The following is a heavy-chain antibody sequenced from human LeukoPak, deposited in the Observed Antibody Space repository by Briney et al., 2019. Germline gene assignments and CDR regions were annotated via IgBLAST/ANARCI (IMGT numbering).Heavy chain of an antibody. CDR3: AYRRGLALDY. CDR2: IYWDDDK. V-gene: IGHV2-5*02. J-gene: IGHJ4*02. D-gene: IGHD6-19*01. Sequence: SGPTLVNPTQTLTLTCTYSGFSLSSSGVGVGWVRQPPGKALEWLALIYWDDDKRYSPSLKSRPTITKDTSTNQVVLTMTNMDPVDTATYYCAYRRGLALDYWGQGTLVTVSS. CDR1: GFSLSSSGVG.